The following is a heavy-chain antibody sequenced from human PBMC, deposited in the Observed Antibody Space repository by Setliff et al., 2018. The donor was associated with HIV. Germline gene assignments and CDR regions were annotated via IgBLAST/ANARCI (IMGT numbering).Heavy chain of an antibody. CDR2: IDLSGSS. Sequence: PSETLSLTCAVSGGSISSSNWWSWVRQPPGKGLEWIGEIDLSGSSNYNPSLKSRVTISVDKSKNQFSLNLNSVTAADTAVYYCARDSSGVADYDFWSGRNWFDPWGQGILVTVSS. J-gene: IGHJ5*02. D-gene: IGHD3-3*01. CDR3: ARDSSGVADYDFWSGRNWFDP. CDR1: GGSISSSNW. V-gene: IGHV4-4*02.